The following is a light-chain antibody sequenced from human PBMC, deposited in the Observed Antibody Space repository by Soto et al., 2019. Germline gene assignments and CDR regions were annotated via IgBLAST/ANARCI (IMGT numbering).Light chain of an antibody. Sequence: EIVLTQSPGTLSLSPGERATLSCRASQTVDSVYLAWYQQKPGQPPRLLSYGASTRAAGIPKRFSGSGSGTDFTLTISRVEPEDFAVYYCQQYDTSPPLYTFGQGPNL. CDR3: QQYDTSPPLYT. CDR1: QTVDSVY. J-gene: IGKJ2*01. V-gene: IGKV3-20*01. CDR2: GAS.